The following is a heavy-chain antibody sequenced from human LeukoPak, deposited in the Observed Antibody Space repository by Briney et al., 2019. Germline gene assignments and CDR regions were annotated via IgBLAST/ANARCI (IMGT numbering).Heavy chain of an antibody. D-gene: IGHD3-3*01. Sequence: SETLSLTCTVSGGSISSSSYYWGWIRQPPGKGLEWIGSIYYSGSTYYNPSLKSRVSISVDTSKNQFSLKLSSVTAADTAVYYCARDGWSGYSYYFDYWGQGTLVTVSS. V-gene: IGHV4-39*07. CDR1: GGSISSSSYY. CDR3: ARDGWSGYSYYFDY. J-gene: IGHJ4*02. CDR2: IYYSGST.